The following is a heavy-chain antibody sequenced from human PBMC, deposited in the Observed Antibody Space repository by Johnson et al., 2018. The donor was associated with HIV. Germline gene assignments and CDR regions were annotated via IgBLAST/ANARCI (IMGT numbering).Heavy chain of an antibody. CDR2: IYSGDTT. V-gene: IGHV3-66*01. CDR1: GFTVSTNY. D-gene: IGHD5-18*01. Sequence: MLLVESGGGLVQPGGSLRLSCASGFTVSTNYMSWVRQAPGKGLEWVSVIYSGDTTYYADSVKCRFTISRDNSKNTLYLQMNSLRAEDTAVYYCARAYSYGAFDIWGLGTKVTVSS. CDR3: ARAYSYGAFDI. J-gene: IGHJ3*02.